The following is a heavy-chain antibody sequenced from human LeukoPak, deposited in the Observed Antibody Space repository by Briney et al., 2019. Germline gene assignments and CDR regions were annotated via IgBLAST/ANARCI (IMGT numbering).Heavy chain of an antibody. V-gene: IGHV3-15*07. CDR1: GFTFSSYD. Sequence: GGSLRLSCAASGFTFSSYDMYWVRQAPGKGLECVGHIKSKGDGETTDYAAPVKGKFTISRDNSKNTLYLQMNSLKSEDTAVYYCATGGGVYDYVSLDWGQGTLVTVSS. CDR2: IKSKGDGETT. D-gene: IGHD3-16*01. J-gene: IGHJ1*01. CDR3: ATGGGVYDYVSLD.